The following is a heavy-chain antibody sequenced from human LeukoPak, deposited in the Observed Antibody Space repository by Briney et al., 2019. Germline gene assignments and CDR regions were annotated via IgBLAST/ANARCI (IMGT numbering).Heavy chain of an antibody. V-gene: IGHV4-39*07. CDR1: GGSISSSSYY. CDR3: ARTHLGYYDSSGYYDY. CDR2: IYYSGST. D-gene: IGHD3-22*01. Sequence: SETLSLTCTVSGGSISSSSYYWGWIRQPPGKGLEWIGSIYYSGSTYYNPSLKSRVTISVDTSKNQFSLKLSSVTAADTAVYYCARTHLGYYDSSGYYDYWGQGTLVTVSS. J-gene: IGHJ4*02.